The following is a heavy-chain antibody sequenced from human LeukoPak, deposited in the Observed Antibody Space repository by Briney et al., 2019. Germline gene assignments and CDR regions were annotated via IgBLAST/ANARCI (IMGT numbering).Heavy chain of an antibody. J-gene: IGHJ6*02. CDR1: GGSFSGYY. CDR3: ARVAHCSSTSCSYGMDV. V-gene: IGHV4-34*01. D-gene: IGHD2-2*01. CDR2: INHSGGT. Sequence: SETLSLTCAVYGGSFSGYYWSWIRQPPGKGLEWIGEINHSGGTNYNPSLRSRVTISVDTSKNQFSLKLSSVTAADTAVYYCARVAHCSSTSCSYGMDVWGQGTTVTVSS.